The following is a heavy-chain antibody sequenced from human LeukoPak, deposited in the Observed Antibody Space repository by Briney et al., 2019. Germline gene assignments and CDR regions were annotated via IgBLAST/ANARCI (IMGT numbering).Heavy chain of an antibody. Sequence: PGGSLRLSCAASGFTFNTYAMHWVRQAPGKGLEWVAVISHDGRDKFYSDSVKGRFTVSRDNSKNTLYLQMNSLRPDDTALYYCTRCRYITGSDFQHWGQGTLVTDSS. CDR1: GFTFNTYA. D-gene: IGHD6-19*01. CDR2: ISHDGRDK. V-gene: IGHV3-30*03. CDR3: TRCRYITGSDFQH. J-gene: IGHJ1*01.